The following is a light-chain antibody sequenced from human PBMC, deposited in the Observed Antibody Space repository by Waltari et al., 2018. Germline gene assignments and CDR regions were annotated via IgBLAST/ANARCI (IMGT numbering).Light chain of an antibody. CDR1: NSDIGGYNY. V-gene: IGLV2-14*03. CDR2: GVS. Sequence: QSALTQPASLSGSPRQSITISCTGTNSDIGGYNYASWYQHHSGKAPKLRIFGVSDRPSGVSNRFSGSKSGNTASLTISELQADDEADYYCSSFTSSATWVFGGGTKLTVL. CDR3: SSFTSSATWV. J-gene: IGLJ3*02.